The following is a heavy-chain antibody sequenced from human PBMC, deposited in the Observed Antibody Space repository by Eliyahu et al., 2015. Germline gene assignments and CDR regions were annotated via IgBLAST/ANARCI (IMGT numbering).Heavy chain of an antibody. D-gene: IGHD3-22*01. CDR1: GGSXSSYY. Sequence: QVQLQESXPGLVKPSETLSLTCTVSGGSXSSYYWSWXRQPPGKGLEWIGYXYYSGSTNYNPSLKSRVTISVDTSKNQFSLKLSSVTAADTAVYYCARERVYYDSSGFQHWGQGTLVTVSS. J-gene: IGHJ1*01. V-gene: IGHV4-59*01. CDR3: ARERVYYDSSGFQH. CDR2: XYYSGST.